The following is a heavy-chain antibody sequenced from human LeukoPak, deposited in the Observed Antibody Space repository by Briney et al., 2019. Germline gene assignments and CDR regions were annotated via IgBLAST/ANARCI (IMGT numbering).Heavy chain of an antibody. D-gene: IGHD3-3*01. CDR3: ARSTSATIFGVVRVSWFDP. CDR2: INPSGGST. CDR1: GYTFTSYY. V-gene: IGHV1-46*01. J-gene: IGHJ5*02. Sequence: GASVKVSCKASGYTFTSYYMHWVRQAPGQGLEWMGIINPSGGSTSYAQKFQGRVTMTRDTSTSTVYMELSSLRSEDTAVYYCARSTSATIFGVVRVSWFDPWGQGTLVTVSS.